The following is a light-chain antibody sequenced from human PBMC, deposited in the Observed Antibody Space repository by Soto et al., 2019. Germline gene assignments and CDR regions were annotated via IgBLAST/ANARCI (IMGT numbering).Light chain of an antibody. Sequence: QSVLTQPPSASGTAGQVVTISCSGGDSNIGINSVYWYQHLPRMAPKLLIYYNNQRPSGVPDRFSRSRSATSAALAIVGLWSEDEDVYYCAAWDASLSACVFGNGTKVTVL. CDR1: DSNIGINS. J-gene: IGLJ1*01. V-gene: IGLV1-47*02. CDR3: AAWDASLSACV. CDR2: YNN.